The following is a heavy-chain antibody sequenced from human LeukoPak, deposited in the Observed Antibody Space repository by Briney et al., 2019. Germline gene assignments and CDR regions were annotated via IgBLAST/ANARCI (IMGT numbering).Heavy chain of an antibody. Sequence: ASVKVSCKASGGTFSSYAISWVRQAPGQGLEWMGRTIPILGIANYAQKFQGRVTITADKSTSTAYMELSSLRSEDTAVYYCARPAGGYYDSSGYRGFDYWGQGTLVTVSS. J-gene: IGHJ4*02. CDR2: TIPILGIA. V-gene: IGHV1-69*04. CDR1: GGTFSSYA. CDR3: ARPAGGYYDSSGYRGFDY. D-gene: IGHD3-22*01.